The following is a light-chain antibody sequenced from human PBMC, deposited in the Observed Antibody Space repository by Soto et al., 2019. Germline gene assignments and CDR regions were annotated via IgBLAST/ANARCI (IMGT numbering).Light chain of an antibody. CDR3: QKYNSAPLT. J-gene: IGKJ5*01. CDR1: QSVSSSY. V-gene: IGKV3D-15*01. CDR2: GAS. Sequence: EIVMTQSPATLSVSPGERATLSCRASQSVSSSYLAWYQQKPGQAPRLLILGASSRATGIPDRFSGSGSGTDFTLTISSLQPEDVATYYCQKYNSAPLTFGPGTRLEN.